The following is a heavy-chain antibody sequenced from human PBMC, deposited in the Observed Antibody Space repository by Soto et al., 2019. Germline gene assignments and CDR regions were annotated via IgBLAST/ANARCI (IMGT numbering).Heavy chain of an antibody. J-gene: IGHJ6*01. V-gene: IGHV3-30*18. CDR2: ISYDGSNK. CDR1: GFTFSSYG. D-gene: IGHD2-21*02. Sequence: QVQLVESGGGVVQPGRSLRLSCAASGFTFSSYGMHWVRQAPGKGLEWVAVISYDGSNKYYADSVKGRFTISRDDSKNTLYLQMNSLRAEDTAVYYCAKSDGGTVYYGMDVW. CDR3: AKSDGGTVYYGMDV.